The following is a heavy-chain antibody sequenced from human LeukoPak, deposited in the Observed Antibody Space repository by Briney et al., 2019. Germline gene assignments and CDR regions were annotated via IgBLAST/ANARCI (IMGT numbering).Heavy chain of an antibody. J-gene: IGHJ3*02. V-gene: IGHV3-48*01. CDR1: GFTFSSYS. CDR3: AKERYYYDSSGYFPSENAFDI. D-gene: IGHD3-22*01. CDR2: ISSSSSTI. Sequence: PGGSLRLSCAASGFTFSSYSMNWVRQAPGKGLEWVSYISSSSSTIYYADSVKGRFTISRDNAKNSLYLQMNSLRAEDTAVYYCAKERYYYDSSGYFPSENAFDIWGQGTMVTVSS.